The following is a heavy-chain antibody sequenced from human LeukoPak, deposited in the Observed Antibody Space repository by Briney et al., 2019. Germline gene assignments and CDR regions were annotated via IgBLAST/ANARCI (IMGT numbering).Heavy chain of an antibody. Sequence: RGESLKISRQGSGYSFSTYWIGWVRQMPGKGLEWMGIIYPGGSATRYSQSFQGHVTISADKSIRTAYLQWSSLKASATAMYYCARRDFYGFDPWGQGTLVTVSS. V-gene: IGHV5-51*01. J-gene: IGHJ5*02. CDR2: IYPGGSAT. D-gene: IGHD3-3*01. CDR3: ARRDFYGFDP. CDR1: GYSFSTYW.